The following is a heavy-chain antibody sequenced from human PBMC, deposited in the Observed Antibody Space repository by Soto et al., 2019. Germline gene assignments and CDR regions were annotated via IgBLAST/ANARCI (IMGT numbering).Heavy chain of an antibody. CDR1: GFTFSSYA. D-gene: IGHD3-16*01. CDR3: ARDGFAGLYGMDV. V-gene: IGHV3-30-3*01. Sequence: GGSLRLSCAASGFTFSSYAMHWVRQAPGKGLEWVAVISYDGSNKYYADSVKGRFTISRDNSKNTLYLQMNSLRAEDTAVYYCARDGFAGLYGMDVWGQGTTVTVSS. CDR2: ISYDGSNK. J-gene: IGHJ6*02.